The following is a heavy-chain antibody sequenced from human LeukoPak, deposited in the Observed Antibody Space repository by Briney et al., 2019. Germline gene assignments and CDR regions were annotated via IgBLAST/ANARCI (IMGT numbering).Heavy chain of an antibody. D-gene: IGHD2-2*01. CDR1: GFTFSNAW. V-gene: IGHV3-15*01. Sequence: GGSLRLSCAASGFTFSNAWMSWVRRAPGKGLEWVGRIKSKTDGGTTDYAAPVKGRFTISRDDSKNTLYLQMNSLKTEDTAVYYCTTDGTPPLQYCSSTSCYVLAFDYWGQGTLVTVSS. J-gene: IGHJ4*02. CDR3: TTDGTPPLQYCSSTSCYVLAFDY. CDR2: IKSKTDGGTT.